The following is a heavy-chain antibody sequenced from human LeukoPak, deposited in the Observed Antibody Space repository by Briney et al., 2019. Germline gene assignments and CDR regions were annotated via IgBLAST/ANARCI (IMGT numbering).Heavy chain of an antibody. CDR2: INSDGSST. D-gene: IGHD2-21*01. CDR3: ARAVTIPWFDH. CDR1: GFTFSSYW. J-gene: IGHJ5*02. V-gene: IGHV3-74*01. Sequence: GGSLRLSCAASGFTFSSYWMHWVRQAPGKGLVWVSRINSDGSSTSYADSVKGRFTISRDNAKNTLYLQMNSLRAEDTAVYYCARAVTIPWFDHWGQGTLVTVSS.